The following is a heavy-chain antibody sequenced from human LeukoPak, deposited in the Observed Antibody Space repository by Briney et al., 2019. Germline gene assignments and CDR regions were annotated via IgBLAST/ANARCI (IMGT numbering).Heavy chain of an antibody. CDR1: GYTFTSNY. J-gene: IGHJ4*02. CDR2: INPSGGST. Sequence: ASVKVSCKAFGYTFTSNYMHWVRQAPGQGLEWMGIINPSGGSTSYAQKFQGRVTMTRDMSTSTDYMELSSLRSEDTAVYYCARRAGAYSHPYDYWGQGTLVTVSS. D-gene: IGHD4/OR15-4a*01. V-gene: IGHV1-46*01. CDR3: ARRAGAYSHPYDY.